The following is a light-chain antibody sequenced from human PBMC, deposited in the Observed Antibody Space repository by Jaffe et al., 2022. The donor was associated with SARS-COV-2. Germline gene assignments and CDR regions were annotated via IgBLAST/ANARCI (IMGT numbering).Light chain of an antibody. J-gene: IGKJ2*01. CDR1: QSTRGY. CDR3: QWREA. Sequence: DIQMTQSPYSLSASVGDAVTITCRAGQSTRGYLNWYQQKPGTAPKLIIYGTTSLRSGVPSRFSGSGSGPEFTLTISSLQLEDFATYYCQWREAFGQGTKLEMK. CDR2: GTT. V-gene: IGKV1-39*01.